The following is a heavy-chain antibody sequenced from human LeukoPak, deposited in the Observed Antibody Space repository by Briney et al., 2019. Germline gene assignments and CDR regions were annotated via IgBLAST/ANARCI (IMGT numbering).Heavy chain of an antibody. CDR3: ARDGGMLGFDP. CDR2: INHSGST. D-gene: IGHD2-15*01. V-gene: IGHV4-34*01. Sequence: GSLRLSCAASGFTVSSNYMSWIRQPPGKGLEWIGEINHSGSTNYNPSLKSRVTISVDTSKNQFSLKLSSVTAADTAVYYCARDGGMLGFDPWGQGTLVTVSS. J-gene: IGHJ5*02. CDR1: GFTVSSNY.